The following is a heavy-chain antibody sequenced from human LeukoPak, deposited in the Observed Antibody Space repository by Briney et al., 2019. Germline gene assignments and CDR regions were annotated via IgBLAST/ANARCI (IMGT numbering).Heavy chain of an antibody. D-gene: IGHD1-26*01. CDR1: GFPFSSDA. CDR2: ISGSGGST. V-gene: IGHV3-23*01. J-gene: IGHJ4*02. Sequence: GGSLLLSCAASGFPFSSDAMSWGRPAPGKGLEWVSAISGSGGSTYYADSVKGRFTISRDNSKNTLYLQVNSLRAEDTAVYYCAKGDQGKGSYSIGPFDYWGQGTLVTVSS. CDR3: AKGDQGKGSYSIGPFDY.